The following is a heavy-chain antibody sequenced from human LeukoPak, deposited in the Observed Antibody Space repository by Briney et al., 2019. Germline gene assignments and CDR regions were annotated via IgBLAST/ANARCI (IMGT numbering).Heavy chain of an antibody. CDR1: GFTFSNYA. J-gene: IGHJ4*02. CDR3: ARARAGSVDY. Sequence: PGKSLRLSCAASGFTFSNYAMHWVRQAPGKGLEWVAVISYDGIHKYYADSIKGRFNISRDNSDHTLFLLVDSLRPDDTAVHYCARARAGSVDYWGQGTLVTVSS. V-gene: IGHV3-30*04. CDR2: ISYDGIHK. D-gene: IGHD3-10*01.